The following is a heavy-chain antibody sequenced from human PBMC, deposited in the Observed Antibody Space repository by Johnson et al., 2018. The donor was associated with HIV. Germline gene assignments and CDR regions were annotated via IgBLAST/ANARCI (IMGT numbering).Heavy chain of an antibody. CDR3: ASRQYFSSFDI. CDR1: AFTFSSND. V-gene: IGHV3-20*04. J-gene: IGHJ3*02. D-gene: IGHD3-3*01. CDR2: INWNGDYI. Sequence: VQLVESGGGVVQPGRSLRLSCGASAFTFSSNDMKWVRQIPGKGLEWVSTINWNGDYIGYAVSVKGRFTISRDNAKKSLYLQMNSLRAEDTAVYYCASRQYFSSFDIWGQGTMVTVSS.